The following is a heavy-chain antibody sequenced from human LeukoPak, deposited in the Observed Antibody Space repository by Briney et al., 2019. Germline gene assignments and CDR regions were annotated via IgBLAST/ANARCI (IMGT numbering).Heavy chain of an antibody. V-gene: IGHV4-4*07. CDR2: IYTSGST. J-gene: IGHJ5*02. Sequence: PSETLSLTCAVYGGSFSSYYWSWIRQPAGKGLEWIGRIYTSGSTNYNPSLKSRVTMSVGTSKNQFSLKLSSVTAADTAVYYCARDHGIAVAGTISFDPWGQGTLVTVSS. D-gene: IGHD6-19*01. CDR3: ARDHGIAVAGTISFDP. CDR1: GGSFSSYY.